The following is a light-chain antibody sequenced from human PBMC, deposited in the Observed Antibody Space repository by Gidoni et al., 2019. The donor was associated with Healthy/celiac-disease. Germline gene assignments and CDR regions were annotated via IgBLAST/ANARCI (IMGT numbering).Light chain of an antibody. CDR2: AAS. J-gene: IGKJ4*01. CDR3: QQANSFPLT. CDR1: QGISSW. V-gene: IGKV1-12*01. Sequence: DIQRTQSPSSVSASVGDRVTSTCRARQGISSWLAWYRQKPGNAPKLLIYAASSLQSGVPSRFSGSGSGTDFPLTISRLPPEDFASYYCQQANSFPLTFGGGTKVEIK.